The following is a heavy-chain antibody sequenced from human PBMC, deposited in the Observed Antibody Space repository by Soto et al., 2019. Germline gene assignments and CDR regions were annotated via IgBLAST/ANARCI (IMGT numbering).Heavy chain of an antibody. CDR1: GFILSSYY. Sequence: GGSLRLFCAPSGFILSSYYMHWVRQAPGNGLEWVAIQSHHGLTKTYAESMTGSLTISRDKSRNTLYLHMSSQRSLDTAEYQHAKEVSTKPLDSWGQGTLVTVSS. V-gene: IGHV3-30*18. CDR2: QSHHGLTK. J-gene: IGHJ4*02. CDR3: AKEVSTKPLDS. D-gene: IGHD1-1*01.